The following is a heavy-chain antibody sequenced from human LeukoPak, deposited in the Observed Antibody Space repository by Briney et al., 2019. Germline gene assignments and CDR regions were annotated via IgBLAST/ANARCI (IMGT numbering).Heavy chain of an antibody. CDR1: GRSFSGYY. V-gene: IGHV4-34*01. Sequence: SETLSLTCGVYGRSFSGYYWSWIRQPPGKGQEWIGEINHSGSTNYNPSLKSRVTISVDTSKNQFSLKLSSVTAADTAVYYCARAWYYYGSGSYYNRVFGYWGQGTLVTVSS. J-gene: IGHJ4*02. CDR2: INHSGST. CDR3: ARAWYYYGSGSYYNRVFGY. D-gene: IGHD3-10*01.